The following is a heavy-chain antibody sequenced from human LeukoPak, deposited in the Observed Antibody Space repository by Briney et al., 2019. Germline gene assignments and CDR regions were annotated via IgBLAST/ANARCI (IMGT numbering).Heavy chain of an antibody. CDR1: GFTFSSYG. CDR3: ARGFMASAYSSGDY. J-gene: IGHJ4*02. V-gene: IGHV3-33*01. D-gene: IGHD6-19*01. CDR2: IWYDGSNK. Sequence: GGSLRLSCAASGFTFSSYGMHWVRQAPGKGLEWVAVIWYDGSNKYYADSVKGRFTISRDNSKNTLYLQMNSLRAEDTAVYYCARGFMASAYSSGDYWGQGTLVTVSS.